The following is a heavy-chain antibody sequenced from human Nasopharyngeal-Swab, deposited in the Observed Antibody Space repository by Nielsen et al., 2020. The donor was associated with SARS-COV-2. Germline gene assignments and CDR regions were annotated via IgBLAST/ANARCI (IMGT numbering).Heavy chain of an antibody. V-gene: IGHV1-3*01. CDR3: ARVEGGPFDY. CDR1: GYTFTNFA. D-gene: IGHD1-1*01. Sequence: ASVKVSCKASGYTFTNFAIHWVRQTPGQRLEWMGWINAGNGNTKYSQRFQGRVTITTDTSATSAYMELSRLRPEDTAVYYCARVEGGPFDYWGQGTLVAVSS. CDR2: INAGNGNT. J-gene: IGHJ4*02.